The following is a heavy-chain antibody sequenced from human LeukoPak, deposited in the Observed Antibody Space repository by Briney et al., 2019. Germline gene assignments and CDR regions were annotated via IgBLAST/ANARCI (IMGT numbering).Heavy chain of an antibody. CDR2: MNPDTGNS. D-gene: IGHD3-22*01. Sequence: GASVKVSCKGSGYTFSSYDINWVRQATGKGLEWMGWMNPDTGNSGYAQKFQGRVTMTRDTSISTAYMELSSLRSEDTAVYYCARLSQTPAYYDTSVYYYLGYWGQGSLVTVCS. J-gene: IGHJ4*02. V-gene: IGHV1-8*01. CDR1: GYTFSSYD. CDR3: ARLSQTPAYYDTSVYYYLGY.